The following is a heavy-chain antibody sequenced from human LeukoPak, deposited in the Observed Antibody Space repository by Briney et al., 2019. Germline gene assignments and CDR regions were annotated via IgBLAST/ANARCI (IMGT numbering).Heavy chain of an antibody. CDR3: ARFRGRFLEWSYFDY. Sequence: SVKVSCKASGGTFSSYAISWVRQAPGQGLEWMGGIIPIFGTANYAQKFQGRVTITTDESTSTAYMELSSLRSEDTAVYYCARFRGRFLEWSYFDYWGQGTLVTVSS. V-gene: IGHV1-69*05. J-gene: IGHJ4*02. CDR1: GGTFSSYA. CDR2: IIPIFGTA. D-gene: IGHD3-3*01.